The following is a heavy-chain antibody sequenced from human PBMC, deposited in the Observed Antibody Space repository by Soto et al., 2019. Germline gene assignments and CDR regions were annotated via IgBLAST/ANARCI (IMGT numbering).Heavy chain of an antibody. Sequence: VASVKVSCKASGYTFTSYAMHWVRQAPGQRLEWMGWINAGNGNTKYSQKFQGRVTITRDTSASAAYMELSTLGSEDTSIYYCARSETDYSTFDYWGQGTLVTVSS. J-gene: IGHJ4*02. V-gene: IGHV1-3*01. CDR3: ARSETDYSTFDY. CDR2: INAGNGNT. CDR1: GYTFTSYA. D-gene: IGHD3-9*01.